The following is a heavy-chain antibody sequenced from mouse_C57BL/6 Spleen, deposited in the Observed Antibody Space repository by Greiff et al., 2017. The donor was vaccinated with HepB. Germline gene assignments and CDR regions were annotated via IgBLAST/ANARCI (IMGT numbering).Heavy chain of an antibody. Sequence: EVQLVESGGGLVKPGGSLKLSCAASGFTFSDYGMHWVRQAPEKGLEWVAYISSGSSTIYYADTVKGRFTISRDNATNTLFLQMTSLRSEDTAMYYCAREITTDWYFDVWGTGTTVTVSS. CDR2: ISSGSSTI. CDR3: AREITTDWYFDV. J-gene: IGHJ1*03. D-gene: IGHD2-4*01. CDR1: GFTFSDYG. V-gene: IGHV5-17*01.